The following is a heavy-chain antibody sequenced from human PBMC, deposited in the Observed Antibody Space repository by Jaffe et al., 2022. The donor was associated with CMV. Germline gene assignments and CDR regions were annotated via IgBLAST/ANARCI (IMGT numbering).Heavy chain of an antibody. D-gene: IGHD3-10*01. J-gene: IGHJ6*02. CDR3: ARDRQFYGSGSYSRYYYYYYGMDV. CDR1: GYTFTSYG. V-gene: IGHV1-18*01. Sequence: QVQLVQSGAEVKKPGASVKVSCKASGYTFTSYGISWVRQAPGQGLEWMGWISAYNGNTNYAQKLQGRVTMTTDTSTSTAYMELRSLRSDDTAVYYCARDRQFYGSGSYSRYYYYYYGMDVWGQGTTVTVSS. CDR2: ISAYNGNT.